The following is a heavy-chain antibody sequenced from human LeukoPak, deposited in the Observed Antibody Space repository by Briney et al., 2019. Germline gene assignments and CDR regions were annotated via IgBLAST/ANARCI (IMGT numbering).Heavy chain of an antibody. V-gene: IGHV3-9*01. D-gene: IGHD3-10*01. CDR1: GFTFDDYA. CDR3: AKEVVRGVKRFYY. J-gene: IGHJ4*02. Sequence: GGSLRLSCAASGFTFDDYAKHWVRQAPGKGLEWVSGISWNSGSIGYADSVKGRFTISRDNAKNPLYLQMNSLRAEDTALYYCAKEVVRGVKRFYYWGQGTLVTVSS. CDR2: ISWNSGSI.